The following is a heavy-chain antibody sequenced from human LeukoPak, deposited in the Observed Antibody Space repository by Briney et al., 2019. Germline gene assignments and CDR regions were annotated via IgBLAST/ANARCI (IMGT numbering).Heavy chain of an antibody. D-gene: IGHD6-13*01. Sequence: GGSLRLSCAASGFTVSSNYMSWVRQAPGKGLEWVSVIYSGGSTYYADSVKGRFTISRDNSKNTLYLQMNSLRAEDTAVYYCAKDLSYSSSWYEDYWGQGTLVTVSS. V-gene: IGHV3-53*05. CDR1: GFTVSSNY. CDR2: IYSGGST. J-gene: IGHJ4*02. CDR3: AKDLSYSSSWYEDY.